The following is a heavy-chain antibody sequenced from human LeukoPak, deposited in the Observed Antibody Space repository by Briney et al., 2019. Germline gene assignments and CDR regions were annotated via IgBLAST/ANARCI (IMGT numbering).Heavy chain of an antibody. V-gene: IGHV1-2*02. D-gene: IGHD2-15*01. J-gene: IGHJ3*01. CDR3: ASKGDGFCCRCRCEGAFDY. CDR2: MNPNTGET. Sequence: ASVKVSCKPSGYTFTAYCMHWVRLAPGQGLEWMGWMNPNTGETNFAQKFQDRVTMTSDTSASTAYMELSSLTSDDTAVYYCASKGDGFCCRCRCEGAFDYWGQGSMVTVSS. CDR1: GYTFTAYC.